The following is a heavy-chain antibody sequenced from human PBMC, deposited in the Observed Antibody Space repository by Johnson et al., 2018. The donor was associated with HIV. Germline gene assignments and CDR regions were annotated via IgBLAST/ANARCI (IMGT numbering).Heavy chain of an antibody. Sequence: QVQLVESGGGVVQPGRSLRLSCAASGFTFSSYGMHWVRQAPGKGLEWVAVIWYAGSNKYYADSVQGRFTISRDNSQNTLYLQMNSLRAEDTAVYYCAKVDGSGTWGAFDIWGQGTMVTVSS. CDR1: GFTFSSYG. D-gene: IGHD3-10*01. J-gene: IGHJ3*02. CDR3: AKVDGSGTWGAFDI. CDR2: IWYAGSNK. V-gene: IGHV3-33*06.